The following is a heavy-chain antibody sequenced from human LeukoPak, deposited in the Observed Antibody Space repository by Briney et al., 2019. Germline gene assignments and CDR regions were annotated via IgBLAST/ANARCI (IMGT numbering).Heavy chain of an antibody. CDR3: ARSSTTTYYDILTGYYDPNWFDP. D-gene: IGHD3-9*01. J-gene: IGHJ5*02. CDR2: ISAYNGNT. V-gene: IGHV1-18*04. Sequence: GASVKVSCKASGYTFTSYGISWVRQAPGQGLEWMGWISAYNGNTNYAQKLQGRVTMTTDTSTSTAYMELRSLRSDDTAVYYCARSSTTTYYDILTGYYDPNWFDPWGQGTLVTVSS. CDR1: GYTFTSYG.